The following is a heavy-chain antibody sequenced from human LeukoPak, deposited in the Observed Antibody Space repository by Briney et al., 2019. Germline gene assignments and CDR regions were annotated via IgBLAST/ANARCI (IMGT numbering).Heavy chain of an antibody. J-gene: IGHJ4*02. CDR1: GRTVSGNY. V-gene: IGHV3-66*04. CDR3: ARRSPDILTGYYDY. CDR2: IYSGGST. D-gene: IGHD3-9*01. Sequence: PGGSLRLSCAASGRTVSGNYMSWVRQAPGKGLEWVSVIYSGGSTYYADSVKGRFTISRDNSKNTLYLQMNSLRAEDTAVYYCARRSPDILTGYYDYWGQGTLVTVSS.